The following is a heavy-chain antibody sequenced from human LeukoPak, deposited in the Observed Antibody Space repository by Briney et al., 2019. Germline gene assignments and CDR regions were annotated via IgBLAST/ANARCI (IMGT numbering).Heavy chain of an antibody. CDR2: ISSSSSYI. CDR1: GFTFSSYS. V-gene: IGHV3-21*01. D-gene: IGHD6-19*01. Sequence: GGSLRLSCAASGFTFSSYSMNWVRQAPGKGLEWASSISSSSSYIYYADSVKGRFTISRDNAKNSLYLQMNSLRAEDTTVYYCARDPYSSGRYYFDYWGQGTLVSVSS. CDR3: ARDPYSSGRYYFDY. J-gene: IGHJ4*02.